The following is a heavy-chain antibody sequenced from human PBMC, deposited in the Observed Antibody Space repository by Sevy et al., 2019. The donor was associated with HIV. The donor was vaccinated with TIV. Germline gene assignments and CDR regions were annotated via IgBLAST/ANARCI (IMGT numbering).Heavy chain of an antibody. CDR2: IKQDGSEK. V-gene: IGHV3-7*01. CDR1: GFTFSSYW. J-gene: IGHJ4*02. CDR3: ASHERSSPGGWTHFDY. D-gene: IGHD6-19*01. Sequence: GGSLRLSCAASGFTFSSYWMSWVRQAPGKGLEWVANIKQDGSEKYYVDSVKGRFTISRDNAKNSLYLQMNSLRADDTAVYYCASHERSSPGGWTHFDYWGQGTLVTVSS.